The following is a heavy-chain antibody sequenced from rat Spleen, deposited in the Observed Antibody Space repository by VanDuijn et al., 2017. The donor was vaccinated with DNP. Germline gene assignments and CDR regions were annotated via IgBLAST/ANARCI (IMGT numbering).Heavy chain of an antibody. J-gene: IGHJ4*01. CDR2: ISTGGGNT. CDR1: GFTFSNYG. V-gene: IGHV5S13*01. CDR3: ARWNSGFYAMDA. D-gene: IGHD4-4*01. Sequence: EVQLVESGGGLVQPGRSLKLSCAASGFTFSNYGMAWVRQAPTKGLEWVASISTGGGNTYYRDSVKGRFTISRDNAKNTQYLQMNSLRSADMATYYCARWNSGFYAMDAWGQGTSVTVSS.